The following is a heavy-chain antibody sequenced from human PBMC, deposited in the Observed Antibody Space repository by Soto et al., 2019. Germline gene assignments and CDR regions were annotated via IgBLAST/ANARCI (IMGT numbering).Heavy chain of an antibody. V-gene: IGHV1-8*01. Sequence: QAQLVQSGAEVKKPGASVKVSCKASGYTFTGYDINWVRQATGQGLEWMGWMNPNSGNTGYAQNFQGRVTMTRANSITTAYMELTSLRDDDSAVYYCAGEKVGTTGIDFWGQGTLVTVSS. J-gene: IGHJ4*02. D-gene: IGHD1-26*01. CDR2: MNPNSGNT. CDR1: GYTFTGYD. CDR3: AGEKVGTTGIDF.